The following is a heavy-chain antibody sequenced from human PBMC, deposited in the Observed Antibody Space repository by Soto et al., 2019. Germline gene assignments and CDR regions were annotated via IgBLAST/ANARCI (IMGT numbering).Heavy chain of an antibody. CDR2: FIPIFGTL. J-gene: IGHJ1*01. D-gene: IGHD3-10*01. V-gene: IGHV1-69*01. CDR3: ARFGPLVLH. Sequence: QVQLVQSGAEVKKPGSSVKVSCKASGGTFSNFAISWERQAPGQGLEWMGGFIPIFGTLNYAQRFQGRLTISADESTSTAYMELTRLRSEDPAVYYCARFGPLVLHWGQGTLITVSS. CDR1: GGTFSNFA.